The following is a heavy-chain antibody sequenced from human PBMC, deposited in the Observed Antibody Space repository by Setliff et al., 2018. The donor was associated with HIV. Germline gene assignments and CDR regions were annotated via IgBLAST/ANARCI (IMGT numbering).Heavy chain of an antibody. J-gene: IGHJ4*02. CDR3: VTAGPGSSYEFDY. D-gene: IGHD3-3*01. Sequence: ASVKVSCKASGNIFTDFYIHWVRQAPGKGLDWMGRVDPENGKTVYADIFQGRVTITADTSVDTAYLELRGLRSEDTAVYYCVTAGPGSSYEFDYWGQGALVTVSS. CDR1: GNIFTDFY. V-gene: IGHV1-69-2*01. CDR2: VDPENGKT.